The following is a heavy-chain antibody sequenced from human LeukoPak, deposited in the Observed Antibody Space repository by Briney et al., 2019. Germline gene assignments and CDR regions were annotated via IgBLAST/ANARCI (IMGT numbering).Heavy chain of an antibody. J-gene: IGHJ4*02. CDR3: ARVGSSSWYPDY. D-gene: IGHD6-13*01. V-gene: IGHV3-11*04. CDR2: ISSGYTTI. Sequence: GGSLRLSCAASGFTFSDYYMSWIRQAPGKGLEWVSYISSGYTTIYYADSVKGRFTISRDNAKNSLYLQMNSLRAEDTAVYYCARVGSSSWYPDYWGQGTLVTVSS. CDR1: GFTFSDYY.